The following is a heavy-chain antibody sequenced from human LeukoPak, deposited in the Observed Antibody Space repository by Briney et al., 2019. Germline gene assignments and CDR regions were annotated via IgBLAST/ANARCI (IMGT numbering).Heavy chain of an antibody. CDR1: GFTFSSYW. V-gene: IGHV3-7*01. CDR3: VRDVLYYYGAERLFWFDP. Sequence: GGSLRLSCAASGFTFSSYWMNWARQAPGKGLEWVANIKQDGSEKYYVDSVKGRFTISRDNAKNSMYLLMNSLRVEDTAVYYCVRDVLYYYGAERLFWFDPWGQGTLVTVSS. D-gene: IGHD3-10*01. J-gene: IGHJ5*02. CDR2: IKQDGSEK.